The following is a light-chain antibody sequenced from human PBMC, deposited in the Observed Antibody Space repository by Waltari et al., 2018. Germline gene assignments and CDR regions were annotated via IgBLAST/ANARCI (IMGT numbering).Light chain of an antibody. V-gene: IGKV3-15*01. J-gene: IGKJ4*01. CDR1: QSVSSN. Sequence: EIVMTQSPATLSVSPGERATLSCRASQSVSSNLAWYQQKPGQAPRFLLHGTSTRATGIPARFSGSGSATEFTLTISSLQSEDFAVYYCQQYNNWPPTFGGGTKVEIK. CDR3: QQYNNWPPT. CDR2: GTS.